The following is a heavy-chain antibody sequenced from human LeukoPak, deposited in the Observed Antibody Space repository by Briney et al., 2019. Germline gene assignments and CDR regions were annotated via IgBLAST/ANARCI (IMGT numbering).Heavy chain of an antibody. J-gene: IGHJ4*02. D-gene: IGHD3-22*01. CDR2: IYYSGST. Sequence: SETLSLTCTVSGGSISSSSYYWGWIRQPPGKGLEWIGSIYYSGSTYYNPSLKSRVTISVDTSKNRFSLKLSSVTAADTAVYYCARQDRYYYDSSGPDYWGQGTLVTVSS. CDR3: ARQDRYYYDSSGPDY. V-gene: IGHV4-39*01. CDR1: GGSISSSSYY.